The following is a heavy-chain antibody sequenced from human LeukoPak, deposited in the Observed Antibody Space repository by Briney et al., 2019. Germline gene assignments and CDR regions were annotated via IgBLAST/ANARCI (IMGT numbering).Heavy chain of an antibody. V-gene: IGHV4-34*01. D-gene: IGHD2-15*01. CDR1: GGSFSGHY. CDR2: INHSGNT. CDR3: ATNRDGYPSWFDP. J-gene: IGHJ5*02. Sequence: PSETLSLTCAVYGGSFSGHYWSWIRQPPGKGLEWIGEINHSGNTNYNPSLKSRVTISLDTSKNQFSLKLVSLTAADTAVYFYATNRDGYPSWFDPWGQGTLVTVSS.